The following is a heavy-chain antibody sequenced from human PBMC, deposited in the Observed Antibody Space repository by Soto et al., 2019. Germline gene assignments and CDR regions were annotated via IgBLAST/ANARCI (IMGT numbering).Heavy chain of an antibody. J-gene: IGHJ5*02. CDR1: GFSLSTSGVG. Sequence: QITLKESGPPLVKPTQTLTLTCTFSGFSLSTSGVGVGWIRQPPGKALEWLALIYWNDDKRYSPSLKSRLTITKDTSKNQVVLTMTNMDPVDTATYYCARLQIVLMVYARAQGGWNWFDPWGQGTLVTVSS. CDR3: ARLQIVLMVYARAQGGWNWFDP. D-gene: IGHD2-8*01. V-gene: IGHV2-5*01. CDR2: IYWNDDK.